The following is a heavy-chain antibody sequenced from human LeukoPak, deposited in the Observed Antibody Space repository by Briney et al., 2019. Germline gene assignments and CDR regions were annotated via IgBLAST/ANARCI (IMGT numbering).Heavy chain of an antibody. CDR1: GFTFSDYY. CDR3: ARGDSIFGVVIIPDAFDI. V-gene: IGHV3-20*04. Sequence: GGSLRLSCAASGFTFSDYYMSWIRQAPGKGLEWVSGINWNGGSTGYADSVKGRFTISRDNAKNSLYLQMNSLRAEDTALYYCARGDSIFGVVIIPDAFDIWGQGTMVTVSS. J-gene: IGHJ3*02. CDR2: INWNGGST. D-gene: IGHD3-3*01.